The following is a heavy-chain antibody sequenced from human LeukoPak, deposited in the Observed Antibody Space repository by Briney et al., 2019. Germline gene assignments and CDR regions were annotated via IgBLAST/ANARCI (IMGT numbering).Heavy chain of an antibody. CDR3: ARVSGYFPLYYFDY. CDR2: IYYSGST. D-gene: IGHD5-18*01. CDR1: GGSISSYY. V-gene: IGHV4-59*01. Sequence: PSETLSLTCTVSGGSISSYYWSWIRQPPGKGLEWIGYIYYSGSTNYNPSLKSRVTISVDTSKNQFSLKLSSVTAADTAVYYCARVSGYFPLYYFDYWGQRTLVTVSS. J-gene: IGHJ4*02.